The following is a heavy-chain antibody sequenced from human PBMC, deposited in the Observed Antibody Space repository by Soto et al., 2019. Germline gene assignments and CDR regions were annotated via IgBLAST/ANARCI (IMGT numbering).Heavy chain of an antibody. Sequence: QVQLVESGGGVIRPGRSRRLSCAASGFTFSSYAMHWVRQAPGKGLEWVAVISYDGSNKYYADSVKGRFTISRDNSKNTLYLQLNSLRAEDTAVYYCARDLTTVTTNDYWGQGTLVTVSS. CDR3: ARDLTTVTTNDY. D-gene: IGHD4-4*01. CDR2: ISYDGSNK. CDR1: GFTFSSYA. J-gene: IGHJ4*02. V-gene: IGHV3-30-3*01.